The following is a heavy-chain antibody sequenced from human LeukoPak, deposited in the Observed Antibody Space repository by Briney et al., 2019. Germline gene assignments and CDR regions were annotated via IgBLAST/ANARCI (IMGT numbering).Heavy chain of an antibody. CDR2: FDPEDGET. D-gene: IGHD2-8*02. Sequence: RASVKVSCKVSGYTLTELSMHWVRQAPGKGLEWMGGFDPEDGETIYAQKFQGRVTMTEDTSTDTAYMELSSLRSEDTAVYYCATAFDGVVYAMGYFDYWGQGTLVTVSS. CDR3: ATAFDGVVYAMGYFDY. CDR1: GYTLTELS. J-gene: IGHJ4*02. V-gene: IGHV1-24*01.